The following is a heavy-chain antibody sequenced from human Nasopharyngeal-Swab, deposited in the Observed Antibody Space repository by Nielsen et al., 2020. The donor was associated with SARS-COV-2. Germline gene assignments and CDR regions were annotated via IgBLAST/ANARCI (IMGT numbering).Heavy chain of an antibody. D-gene: IGHD5-18*01. CDR3: ARRSGYSYGYALDN. V-gene: IGHV4-38-2*01. J-gene: IGHJ4*01. CDR2: IYHSGST. Sequence: WIRQPPGKGLEWIASIYHSGSTYHNPSLRSRVTILVDTSKNQFSLKLYSVTAADTAIYYCARRSGYSYGYALDNWGPGTLVTVSS.